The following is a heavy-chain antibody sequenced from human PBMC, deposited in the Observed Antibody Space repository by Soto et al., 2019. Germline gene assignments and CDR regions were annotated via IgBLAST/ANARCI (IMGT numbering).Heavy chain of an antibody. CDR3: ARAVAAAGETPFDY. CDR1: GFTFSSYS. J-gene: IGHJ4*02. CDR2: ISSSSSYI. Sequence: EVQLVESGGGLVKPGGSLRLSCAASGFTFSSYSMNWVRQAPGKGLEWVSSISSSSSYIYYADSVKGRFTISRDNAKNSRYLQMNSLRAEDTAVYYCARAVAAAGETPFDYWGQGTLVTVSS. D-gene: IGHD6-13*01. V-gene: IGHV3-21*01.